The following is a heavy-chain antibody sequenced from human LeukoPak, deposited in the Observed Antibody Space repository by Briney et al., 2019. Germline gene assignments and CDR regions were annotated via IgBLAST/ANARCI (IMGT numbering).Heavy chain of an antibody. CDR1: GFTFTSSA. CDR3: AAGYCSGGNCYPYYYYGMDV. V-gene: IGHV1-58*01. D-gene: IGHD2-15*01. CDR2: IVVGSGNT. J-gene: IGHJ6*02. Sequence: SVKVSCKASGFTFTSSAVQWVRQARGQLLEWIGWIVVGSGNTNYAQKFQERVTITRDMSTSTAYMELSSLRSEDTAVYYCAAGYCSGGNCYPYYYYGMDVWGQGTTVTVSS.